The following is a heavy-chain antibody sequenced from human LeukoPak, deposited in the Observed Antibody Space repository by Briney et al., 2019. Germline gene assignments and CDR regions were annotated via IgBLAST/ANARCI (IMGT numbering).Heavy chain of an antibody. D-gene: IGHD6-13*01. CDR2: IRGTGGST. Sequence: GGSLRLSCAASGFTFSSFAMTWVRQAPGKGLQWVSGIRGTGGSTYYADSVKGRFTISRDNSKNTLYLQMNSLRAEDTAVYYCAKDTSNSWYALDFWGQGTLVTVSS. CDR1: GFTFSSFA. J-gene: IGHJ4*02. V-gene: IGHV3-23*01. CDR3: AKDTSNSWYALDF.